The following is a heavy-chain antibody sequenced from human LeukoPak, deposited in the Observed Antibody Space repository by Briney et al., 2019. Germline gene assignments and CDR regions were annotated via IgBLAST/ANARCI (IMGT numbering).Heavy chain of an antibody. CDR3: ARGLGGDYSDY. Sequence: ASVKVSCKASGGTFSSYAISWVRQAPGQGLEWMGWISAYNGNTNYAQKFQGRVTMTTDTSTSTAHMELRSLRSDDTAVYYCARGLGGDYSDYWGQGTLVTVSS. CDR2: ISAYNGNT. CDR1: GGTFSSYA. D-gene: IGHD4-17*01. J-gene: IGHJ4*02. V-gene: IGHV1-18*01.